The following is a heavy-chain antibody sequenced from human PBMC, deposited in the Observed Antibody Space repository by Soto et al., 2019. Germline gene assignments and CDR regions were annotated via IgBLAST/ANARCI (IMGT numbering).Heavy chain of an antibody. CDR1: GFTFSSYG. J-gene: IGHJ6*02. Sequence: QVQLVESGGGVVQPGRSLRLSCAASGFTFSSYGMHWVRQAPGKGLEWVAVISYDGSNKYYADSVKGRFTISRDNTKNTLYLQMNSLRAEDTAVYYCAKYDDCGDSEGDYCYDGMDVWGQGTTVTVSS. D-gene: IGHD4-17*01. V-gene: IGHV3-30*18. CDR3: AKYDDCGDSEGDYCYDGMDV. CDR2: ISYDGSNK.